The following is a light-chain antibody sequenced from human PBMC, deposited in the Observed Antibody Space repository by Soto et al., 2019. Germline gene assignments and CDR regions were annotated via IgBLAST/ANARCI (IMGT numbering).Light chain of an antibody. J-gene: IGKJ5*01. CDR2: DAS. Sequence: EVVVTQSPATLSVSPGERATLSCRASESVGRHLAWYHQKPGQAPKLLIFDASTRATAIPARFSGSGSGTDFTLTVSSLQPEDFAVYYCQQRSNLITFGQGTRLEIK. CDR3: QQRSNLIT. V-gene: IGKV3-11*01. CDR1: ESVGRH.